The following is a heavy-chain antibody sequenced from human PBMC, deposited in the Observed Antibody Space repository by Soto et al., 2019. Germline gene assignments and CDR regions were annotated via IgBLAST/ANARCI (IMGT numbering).Heavy chain of an antibody. CDR2: ISSSSSYI. V-gene: IGHV3-21*01. J-gene: IGHJ6*02. Sequence: EVQLVESGGGLVKPGGSLRLSCAASGFTFSSYSMNWVRQAPGKGLEWVSSISSSSSYIYYADSVKGRFTISRDNAKNSLYLQMNSLRAEDTAVYYCARDRPHDYYYYGMDVWGQGTTVTVSS. CDR3: ARDRPHDYYYYGMDV. CDR1: GFTFSSYS.